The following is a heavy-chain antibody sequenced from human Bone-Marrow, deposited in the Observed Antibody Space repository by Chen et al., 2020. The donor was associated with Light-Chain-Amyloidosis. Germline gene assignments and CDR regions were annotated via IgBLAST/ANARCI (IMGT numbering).Heavy chain of an antibody. CDR3: ASDGGLVVVEAAV. J-gene: IGHJ4*02. CDR2: IKSESDGGTT. V-gene: IGHV3-15*01. D-gene: IGHD2-21*01. Sequence: EVRLVESGGGVVKPGGSLRLSCEASGFSFSNAWVTWVCQAPGKGLEWLGRIKSESDGGTTAFAASVQGRFGISRDQTRNTVYLQMSSLKSDDTAIYYCASDGGLVVVEAAVWGQGTQVTVSS. CDR1: GFSFSNAW.